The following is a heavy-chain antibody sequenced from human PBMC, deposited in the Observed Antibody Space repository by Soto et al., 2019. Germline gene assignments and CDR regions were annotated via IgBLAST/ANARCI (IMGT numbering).Heavy chain of an antibody. Sequence: SETLSLTCTVSGGSISSYYWSWIRQPPGKGLEWIGYIYYSGSTNYNPSLKSRVTISVDTSKNQFSLKLSSVTAADTAVYYCARDRGIAAAEEPYWFDPWGQGTLVTVSS. V-gene: IGHV4-59*01. D-gene: IGHD6-13*01. CDR1: GGSISSYY. CDR3: ARDRGIAAAEEPYWFDP. J-gene: IGHJ5*02. CDR2: IYYSGST.